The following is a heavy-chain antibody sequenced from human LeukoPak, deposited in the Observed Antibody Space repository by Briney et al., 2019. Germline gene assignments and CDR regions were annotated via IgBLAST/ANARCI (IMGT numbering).Heavy chain of an antibody. CDR3: ARDQHGNGYYFGAFDI. J-gene: IGHJ3*02. Sequence: GGSLRLSCAASGFTFSSYAMHWVRQAPGKGLEWVAVISYDGSNKYYADSVKGRFTISRDNSKNTLYLQMNSLRAEDTAVYYCARDQHGNGYYFGAFDIWGQGTMVTVSS. CDR2: ISYDGSNK. V-gene: IGHV3-30-3*01. CDR1: GFTFSSYA. D-gene: IGHD3-22*01.